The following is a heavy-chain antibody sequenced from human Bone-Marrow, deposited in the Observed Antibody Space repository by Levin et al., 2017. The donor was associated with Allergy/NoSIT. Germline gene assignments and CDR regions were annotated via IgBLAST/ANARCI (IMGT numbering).Heavy chain of an antibody. J-gene: IGHJ5*02. D-gene: IGHD2-21*02. CDR1: GGSVSSGSYY. V-gene: IGHV4-61*01. CDR2: IYYSGST. Sequence: SETLSLTCTVSGGSVSSGSYYWSWIRQPPGKGLEWIGYIYYSGSTNYNPSLKSRVTISVDTSKNQFSLKLSSVTAADTAVYYCARDGVVVTAIGEAHWFDPWGQGTLVTVSS. CDR3: ARDGVVVTAIGEAHWFDP.